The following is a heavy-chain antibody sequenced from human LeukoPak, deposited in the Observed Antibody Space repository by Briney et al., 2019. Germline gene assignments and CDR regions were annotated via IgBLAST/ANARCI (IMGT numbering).Heavy chain of an antibody. J-gene: IGHJ6*02. CDR1: GYSFTNYW. D-gene: IGHD1-26*01. CDR3: ARHFLGELPDMDV. Sequence: GESLKISCKGSGYSFTNYWIGWVRQMPGKGLEWMGIIYPGDSDTKYSPSFQGHVAISGDESISTAYLQWSSLKASDTAMYYCARHFLGELPDMDVWGQGTTVTVSS. CDR2: IYPGDSDT. V-gene: IGHV5-51*01.